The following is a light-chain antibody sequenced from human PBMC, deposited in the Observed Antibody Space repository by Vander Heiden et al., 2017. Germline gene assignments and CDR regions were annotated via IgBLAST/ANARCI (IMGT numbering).Light chain of an antibody. V-gene: IGLV3-19*01. J-gene: IGLJ1*01. CDR2: GKN. CDR1: TLRSFS. Sequence: SSELTQDPAASVALGQTVTIACQGDTLRSFSAGWYQQKPGQAPVLVIYGKNNRPSGIPDRFSGSNSGNTASLTITGAQAEDEADYYCNSRDSSSNCYVFGTETKVTVL. CDR3: NSRDSSSNCYV.